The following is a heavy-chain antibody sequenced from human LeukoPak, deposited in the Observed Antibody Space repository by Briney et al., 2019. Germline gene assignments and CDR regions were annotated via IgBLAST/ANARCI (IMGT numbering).Heavy chain of an antibody. CDR2: IYPGDSDT. Sequence: GESLKISCTGSGYSFTSYWIGWVRQMPGKGLEWMGIIYPGDSDTRYSPSFQGQVTISADKSISTAYLQWSSLKASDTAMYYCARHLIVVGYYYYMDVWGKGTTVTVSS. J-gene: IGHJ6*03. D-gene: IGHD3-22*01. CDR3: ARHLIVVGYYYYMDV. V-gene: IGHV5-51*01. CDR1: GYSFTSYW.